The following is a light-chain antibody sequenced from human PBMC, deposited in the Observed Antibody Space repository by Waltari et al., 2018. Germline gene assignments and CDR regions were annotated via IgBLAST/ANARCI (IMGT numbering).Light chain of an antibody. Sequence: EIVLTQSPGTLSLSPGERATLSCRASKSVSSTYLAWYHQKPGQAPRLLIYGTSTRATGIPDRFSGSGSGTDFTLTISRLEPEDFAVYYCQHYGSSRTFGQGTKVEIK. V-gene: IGKV3-20*01. CDR2: GTS. J-gene: IGKJ1*01. CDR3: QHYGSSRT. CDR1: KSVSSTY.